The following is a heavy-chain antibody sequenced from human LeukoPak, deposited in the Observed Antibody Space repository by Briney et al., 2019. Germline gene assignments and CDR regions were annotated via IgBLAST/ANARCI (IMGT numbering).Heavy chain of an antibody. CDR1: GYTFTSYG. CDR3: ARDSPRIDPGSSGWTYNWFDP. CDR2: ISAYNGNT. J-gene: IGHJ5*02. D-gene: IGHD6-19*01. Sequence: ASVKVSCKASGYTFTSYGISCVREAPGQGVEWMGWISAYNGNTNYTQKLQGRVTMTTDTSTSTAYMELRSLRSDDTAVYYCARDSPRIDPGSSGWTYNWFDPWGQGTLVTVSS. V-gene: IGHV1-18*01.